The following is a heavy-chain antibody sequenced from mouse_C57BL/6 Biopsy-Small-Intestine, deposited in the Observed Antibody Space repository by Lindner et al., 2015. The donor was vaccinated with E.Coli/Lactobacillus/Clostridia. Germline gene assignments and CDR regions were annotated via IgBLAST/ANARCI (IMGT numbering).Heavy chain of an antibody. CDR3: ARGALRYSYYYAMDY. CDR1: GYTFTSYD. D-gene: IGHD1-1*01. V-gene: IGHV1S56*01. J-gene: IGHJ4*01. Sequence: VQLQESGPELVRPGASVKLSCKASGYTFTSYDINWVKQRPGQGLEWIGWIYPGNGDTNYNGKFMGKATLTADESSTTAYMQLSSLTSEDSAVYFCARGALRYSYYYAMDYWGQGTSVTVSS. CDR2: IYPGNGDT.